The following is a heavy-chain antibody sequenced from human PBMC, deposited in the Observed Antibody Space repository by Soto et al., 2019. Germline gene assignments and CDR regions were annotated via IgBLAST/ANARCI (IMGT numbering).Heavy chain of an antibody. D-gene: IGHD3-22*01. J-gene: IGHJ6*02. CDR2: INPNSGGT. V-gene: IGHV1-2*02. Sequence: ASVKGYCKASGYTFTGYYMHWVRHAPGQGLEWMGWINPNSGGTNYAQKFQGRVTMTRDTSISTAYMELSRLRSDDTAVYYCARVGVGVTMIVVADYYYYGMDVWGQGTTVTVSS. CDR1: GYTFTGYY. CDR3: ARVGVGVTMIVVADYYYYGMDV.